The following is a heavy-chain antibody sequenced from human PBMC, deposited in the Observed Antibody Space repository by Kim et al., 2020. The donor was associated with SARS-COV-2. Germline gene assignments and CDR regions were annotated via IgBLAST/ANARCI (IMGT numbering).Heavy chain of an antibody. D-gene: IGHD5-18*01. J-gene: IGHJ3*01. V-gene: IGHV4-31*03. CDR2: IYSSGNT. Sequence: SETLSLTCSVSGGSIDTDAYYWTWIRQHPGKGLEWIGNIYSSGNTYNNPALKSRLSISIDTSQSQFSLTLTSVTAADTAIYFCARERKGYRNAFDLWGQGTKVIVSS. CDR3: ARERKGYRNAFDL. CDR1: GGSIDTDAYY.